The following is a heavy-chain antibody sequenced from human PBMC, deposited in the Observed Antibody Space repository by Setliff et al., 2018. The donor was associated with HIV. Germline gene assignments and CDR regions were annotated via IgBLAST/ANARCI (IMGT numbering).Heavy chain of an antibody. CDR3: AREGSNWGLII. V-gene: IGHV4-38-2*02. CDR2: MYHRGTT. D-gene: IGHD3-16*01. Sequence: SETLSLTCSVSEYSVSSGYSWGWIRQPTGKGLEWIGSMYHRGTTYYNLSLKSRIILSIDTSKNQLSLKLNSVTAADTAIYYCAREGSNWGLIIWGHGTLVTVSS. CDR1: EYSVSSGYS. J-gene: IGHJ4*01.